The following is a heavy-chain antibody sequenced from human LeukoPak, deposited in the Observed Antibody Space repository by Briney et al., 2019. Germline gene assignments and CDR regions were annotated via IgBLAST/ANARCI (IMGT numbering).Heavy chain of an antibody. Sequence: ASVKVSCEASGYTFTSYGISWVRQAPGQGLEWMGWISAYNGNTNYAQKLQGRVTMTTDTSTSTAYMELRSLRTDDTAVYYCARDLRSLYCSGGSCYWEDYWGQGTLVTVSS. J-gene: IGHJ4*02. CDR3: ARDLRSLYCSGGSCYWEDY. CDR2: ISAYNGNT. D-gene: IGHD2-15*01. V-gene: IGHV1-18*01. CDR1: GYTFTSYG.